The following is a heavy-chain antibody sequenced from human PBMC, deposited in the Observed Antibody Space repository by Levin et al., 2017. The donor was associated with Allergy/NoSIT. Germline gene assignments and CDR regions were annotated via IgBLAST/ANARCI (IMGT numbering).Heavy chain of an antibody. CDR3: ASAYCSGGNCYQIDY. D-gene: IGHD2-15*01. V-gene: IGHV3-23*01. Sequence: GESLKISCVASGFTFTNYAMSWVRQAPGKGLECVSVIRDTGGRTYYADSVKGRFTISRDNSKNTLYLQMNSLRVEDTAIYYCASAYCSGGNCYQIDYWGQGILVTVSS. J-gene: IGHJ4*02. CDR1: GFTFTNYA. CDR2: IRDTGGRT.